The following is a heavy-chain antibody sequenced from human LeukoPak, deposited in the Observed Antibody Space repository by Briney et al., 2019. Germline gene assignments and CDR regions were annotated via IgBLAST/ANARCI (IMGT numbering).Heavy chain of an antibody. V-gene: IGHV3-21*01. CDR3: VKDIRRGYNFGYDQFAY. CDR1: GFTFSNYN. J-gene: IGHJ4*02. Sequence: GGSLRLSCAASGFTFSNYNMNWVRQAPGKSLEWVSSTTSDGRYKYYVDSVRGRFTIPRDNSKNTVSLQMNSLKPEDTALYYCVKDIRRGYNFGYDQFAYWGQGTLVTVSS. D-gene: IGHD5-18*01. CDR2: TTSDGRYK.